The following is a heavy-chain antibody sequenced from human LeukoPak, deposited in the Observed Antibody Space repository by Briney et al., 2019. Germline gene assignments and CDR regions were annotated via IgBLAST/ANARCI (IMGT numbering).Heavy chain of an antibody. CDR2: IYHSGST. CDR1: GYSISSGYY. J-gene: IGHJ6*03. Sequence: SETLSLTCTVSGYSISSGYYWGWIRQPPGKGLEWIGSIYHSGSTNYNPSFKSRVTISVDKSKNQFSLKLSSVTAADTAVYYCAREEDTAMVGYYYYMDVWGKGTTVTVSS. V-gene: IGHV4-38-2*02. CDR3: AREEDTAMVGYYYYMDV. D-gene: IGHD5-18*01.